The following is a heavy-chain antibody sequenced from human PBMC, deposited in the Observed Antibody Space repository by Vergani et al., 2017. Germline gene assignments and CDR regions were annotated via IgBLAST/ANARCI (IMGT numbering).Heavy chain of an antibody. CDR2: ISPKTGDT. CDR1: ESTFSDYN. J-gene: IGHJ5*01. CDR3: AHSWNFGRRDWFDS. D-gene: IGHD1-26*01. Sequence: QVQLMQSGPVMKKPGGPMKVSCQSSESTFSDYNIHWVRQAPGQGLQWMGWISPKTGDTDYLQRFQDRVTMTRDASTKTVYIKMTRLTSDDTAIYYCAHSWNFGRRDWFDSWGPGTLVTVSS. V-gene: IGHV1-2*02.